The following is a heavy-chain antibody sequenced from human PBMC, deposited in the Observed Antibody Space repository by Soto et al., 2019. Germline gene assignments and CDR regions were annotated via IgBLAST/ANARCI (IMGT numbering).Heavy chain of an antibody. CDR1: GGSVSSGSYY. CDR2: IYYSGST. D-gene: IGHD4-17*01. CDR3: ARVRAWVESGDYYYGMDV. Sequence: QVQLQESGPGLVKPSETLSLTCTVSGGSVSSGSYYWSWIRQPPGKGLEWIGYIYYSGSTNYNPSLKSRVTISVDTAKNQFSLKLSSVTAADTAVYYCARVRAWVESGDYYYGMDVWGQGTTVTVSS. J-gene: IGHJ6*02. V-gene: IGHV4-61*01.